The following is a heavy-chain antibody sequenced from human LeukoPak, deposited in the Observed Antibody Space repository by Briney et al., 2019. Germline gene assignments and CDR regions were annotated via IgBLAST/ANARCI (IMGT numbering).Heavy chain of an antibody. Sequence: GGSLRLSCAASGFTFSSYEMNWVRQAPGKGLEWVSYISRSGSTRTYADSVKGRFTISRDNAQNSLYPEMNSLRAEDTAVYYCAREIVSAVAGNFDYWGQGTLVTVSS. CDR1: GFTFSSYE. D-gene: IGHD6-19*01. CDR2: ISRSGSTR. V-gene: IGHV3-48*03. CDR3: AREIVSAVAGNFDY. J-gene: IGHJ4*02.